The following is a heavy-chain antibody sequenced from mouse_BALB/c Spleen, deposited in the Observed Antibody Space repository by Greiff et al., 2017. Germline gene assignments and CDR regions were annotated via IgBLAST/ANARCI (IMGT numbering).Heavy chain of an antibody. CDR1: GFSLTGYG. V-gene: IGHV2-6-7*01. J-gene: IGHJ4*01. CDR2: IWGDGST. Sequence: VKLVESGPGLVAPSQSLSITCTVSGFSLTGYGVNWVRQPPGKGLEWLGMIWGDGSTDYNSALKSRLSISKDNSKSQVFLKMNSLQTDDTARYYCARDRRYGNYADAMDYWGQGTSVTVSS. CDR3: ARDRRYGNYADAMDY. D-gene: IGHD2-10*02.